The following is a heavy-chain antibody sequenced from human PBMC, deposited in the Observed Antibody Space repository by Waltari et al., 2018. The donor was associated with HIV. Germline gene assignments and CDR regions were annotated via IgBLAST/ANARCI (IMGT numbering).Heavy chain of an antibody. Sequence: QITLKESGPTLVKPTQTLRLTCTFSGFSLSTSGTGVGCIRQPPGKALEWLALISWNDDRRFSPSLKSRLTITKDTSANQVVLTFTNMDPVDTATYYCAHPSQGGSYDYWGQGTLVTVAS. CDR2: ISWNDDR. V-gene: IGHV2-5*01. J-gene: IGHJ4*02. D-gene: IGHD3-16*01. CDR1: GFSLSTSGTG. CDR3: AHPSQGGSYDY.